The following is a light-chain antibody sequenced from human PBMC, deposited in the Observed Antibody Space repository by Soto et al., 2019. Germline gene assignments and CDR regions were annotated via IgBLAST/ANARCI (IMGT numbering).Light chain of an antibody. V-gene: IGLV2-14*01. Sequence: QSVLTQPGSVSGSPGQPITISATGTSSDVGAYNYVSWYQQHPGKAPKLMIYEVTNRPSGVSTRFSGSKSGNTASLTISGLQAEDEADYYCCSFTSGNTAYVFGTGTKVTVL. CDR2: EVT. CDR3: CSFTSGNTAYV. CDR1: SSDVGAYNY. J-gene: IGLJ1*01.